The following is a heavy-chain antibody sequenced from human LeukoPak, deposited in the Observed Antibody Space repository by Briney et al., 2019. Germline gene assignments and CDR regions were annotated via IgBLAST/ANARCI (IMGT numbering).Heavy chain of an antibody. CDR1: GGSISHYY. CDR2: MYISGGT. CDR3: VRHAFSSGYYFDS. J-gene: IGHJ4*02. Sequence: SETLSLTCTVSGGSISHYYWSWIRHPAGKGLVWIGRMYISGGTNYNPSLKSRLIMSVDVSKNQLSLELSSVTAADTAVYYCVRHAFSSGYYFDSWGQGTLVTVSS. V-gene: IGHV4-4*07. D-gene: IGHD3-22*01.